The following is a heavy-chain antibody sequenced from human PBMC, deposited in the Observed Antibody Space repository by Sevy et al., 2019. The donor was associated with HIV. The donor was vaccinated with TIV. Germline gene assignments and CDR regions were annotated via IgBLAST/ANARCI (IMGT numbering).Heavy chain of an antibody. D-gene: IGHD3-10*01. J-gene: IGHJ4*02. CDR1: GFTFSSYA. CDR2: ISGSGGST. V-gene: IGHV3-23*01. CDR3: AKAPRKQYYYGSGSYYNDY. Sequence: GGSLRLSCAASGFTFSSYAMSWVRQAPGKGLEWVSAISGSGGSTYYTDSVKGRFTISRDNSKNTLYLQMNSLRAEDXXXXXXAKAPRKQYYYGSGSYYNDYWGQGTLVTVSS.